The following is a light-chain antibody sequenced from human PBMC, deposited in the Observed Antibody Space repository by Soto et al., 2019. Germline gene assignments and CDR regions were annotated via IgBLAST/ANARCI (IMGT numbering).Light chain of an antibody. CDR1: QSVSSH. J-gene: IGKJ2*01. V-gene: IGKV1-39*01. CDR3: QQSYSTPYT. CDR2: TAS. Sequence: DIQMTQYPSSLSASVGDRVTITCRASQSVSSHLNWFQHKPGKAPRLLMYTASSLQSGVPSRFSGSGSGTDFTLTISSLQPEDFATYYCQQSYSTPYTFGQGTKLEIK.